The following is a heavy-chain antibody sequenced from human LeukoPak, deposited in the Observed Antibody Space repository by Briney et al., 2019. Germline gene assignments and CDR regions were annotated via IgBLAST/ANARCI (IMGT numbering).Heavy chain of an antibody. CDR2: ISAYNGNT. D-gene: IGHD3-22*01. CDR1: GYTFTSYG. Sequence: ASVKVSCKASGYTFTSYGISWVRQAPGQGLEWMGWISAYNGNTNYAQKLQGRVTMTTDTSTSTAYMELRSLRSNDTAVYYCASVSELRTYYYDSSGRRDAFDIWGQGTMVTVSS. V-gene: IGHV1-18*01. CDR3: ASVSELRTYYYDSSGRRDAFDI. J-gene: IGHJ3*02.